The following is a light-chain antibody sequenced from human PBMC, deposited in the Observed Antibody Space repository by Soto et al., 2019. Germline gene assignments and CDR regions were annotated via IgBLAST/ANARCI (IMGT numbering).Light chain of an antibody. CDR1: QSVSSN. V-gene: IGKV3-15*01. J-gene: IGKJ4*01. CDR2: GAS. CDR3: QQYNNWVT. Sequence: EIVMTQSPVTLPVSPGERATLSCRASQSVSSNLVWYQQKPGQAPRLLIYGASTRATGIPARFSGSGSGTEFTLTISSLQSEDFAVYYCQQYNNWVTFGGGTKVEIK.